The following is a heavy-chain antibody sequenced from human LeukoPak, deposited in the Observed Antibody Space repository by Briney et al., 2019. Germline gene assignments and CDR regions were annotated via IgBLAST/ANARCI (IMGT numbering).Heavy chain of an antibody. CDR2: INPNSGGT. CDR1: GYTFTGYY. Sequence: ASVKVSCKASGYTFTGYYMHWVRQAPGQGLEWMGWINPNSGGTNYAQKFQGRVTMTRDTSISTAYMELSRLRSDDTAVYYCAMTYYDYVWGSYRFDYWGQGTLVTVSS. CDR3: AMTYYDYVWGSYRFDY. D-gene: IGHD3-16*02. V-gene: IGHV1-2*02. J-gene: IGHJ4*02.